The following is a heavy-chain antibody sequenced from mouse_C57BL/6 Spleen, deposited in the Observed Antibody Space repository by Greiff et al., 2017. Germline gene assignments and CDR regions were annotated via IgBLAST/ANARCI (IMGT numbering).Heavy chain of an antibody. J-gene: IGHJ2*01. D-gene: IGHD1-1*01. Sequence: QVQLQQSGAELVRPGASVKLSCKASGYTFTDYYINWVKQRPGQGLEWIARIYPGSGNTYYNEKFKGKATLTAEKSSSTAYMQLSSLTSEDSAVYFCARGGSYYYGRSYVVDYWGQGTTLTVSS. CDR3: ARGGSYYYGRSYVVDY. CDR2: IYPGSGNT. V-gene: IGHV1-76*01. CDR1: GYTFTDYY.